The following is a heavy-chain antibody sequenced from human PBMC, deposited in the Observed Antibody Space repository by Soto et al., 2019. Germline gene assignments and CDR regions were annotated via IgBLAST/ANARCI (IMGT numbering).Heavy chain of an antibody. J-gene: IGHJ6*02. CDR1: GFTFSSYG. Sequence: PGGSLRLSCAASGFTFSSYGMHWVRQAPGKGLEWVAVISYDGSNKYYADSVKGRFTISRDNSKNTLYLQMNSLRAEDTAVYYCAKEDCSGGSCYYYYYGMDVWGQGTTVTVSS. V-gene: IGHV3-30*18. CDR2: ISYDGSNK. D-gene: IGHD2-15*01. CDR3: AKEDCSGGSCYYYYYGMDV.